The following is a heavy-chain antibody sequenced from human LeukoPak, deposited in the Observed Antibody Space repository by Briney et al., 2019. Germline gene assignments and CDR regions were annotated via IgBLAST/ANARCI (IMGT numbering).Heavy chain of an antibody. D-gene: IGHD3-22*01. CDR3: ARSVYYYDSSGYYPYWYFDL. CDR2: IFYSGSA. CDR1: GDSISSTSYY. J-gene: IGHJ2*01. Sequence: SETLSLTCIVSGDSISSTSYYWAWTRQPPGKGLEWIGMIFYSGSAYYTPSLRGRVTLSVDTSRNQFSLKLSSVTAADTAVYYCARSVYYYDSSGYYPYWYFDLWGRGTLVTVSS. V-gene: IGHV4-39*01.